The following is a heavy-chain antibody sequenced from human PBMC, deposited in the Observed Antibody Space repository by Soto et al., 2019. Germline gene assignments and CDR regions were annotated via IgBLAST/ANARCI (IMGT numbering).Heavy chain of an antibody. Sequence: QVQLVQSGAEVKKPGASVKVSCKASGYTFTSYAMHWVRQAPGQRLEWMGWINAGNGNTKYSQKFQDRVTITRDTSASTAYMELSSLRSEDTAVYYCARGLGLSYFDYWGQGTLVTVSS. J-gene: IGHJ4*02. D-gene: IGHD1-26*01. CDR3: ARGLGLSYFDY. CDR2: INAGNGNT. CDR1: GYTFTSYA. V-gene: IGHV1-3*01.